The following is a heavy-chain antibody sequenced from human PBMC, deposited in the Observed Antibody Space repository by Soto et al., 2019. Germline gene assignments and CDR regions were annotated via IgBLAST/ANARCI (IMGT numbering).Heavy chain of an antibody. V-gene: IGHV3-23*01. D-gene: IGHD2-15*01. CDR1: GFTFSSYA. Sequence: PGGSLRLSCAASGFTFSSYAMSWVRQAPGKGLEWVSAISGSGGSTYYADSVKGRFTISRDNSKNTLYLQMNSLRAEDTAVYYCAKKDIPGRYCSRGSCYPHFDYWGKGTLVTVSS. CDR2: ISGSGGST. J-gene: IGHJ4*02. CDR3: AKKDIPGRYCSRGSCYPHFDY.